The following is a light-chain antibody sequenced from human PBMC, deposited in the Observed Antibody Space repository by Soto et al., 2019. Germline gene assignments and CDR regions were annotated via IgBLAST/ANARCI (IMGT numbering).Light chain of an antibody. J-gene: IGKJ4*01. CDR1: QGITRN. V-gene: IGKV1-17*03. CDR2: GAS. Sequence: DIQMTQSPSAMSASVGDRVTITCRASQGITRNLVWFQQKPGKVPKRLIYGASILQSGVPSRFSGSGSGTEFTLTISSLQHEDFETYYCLQFNSYPVTFGGGTEVEIK. CDR3: LQFNSYPVT.